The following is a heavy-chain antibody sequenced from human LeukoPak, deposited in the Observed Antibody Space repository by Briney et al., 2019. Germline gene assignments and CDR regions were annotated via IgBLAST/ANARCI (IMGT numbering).Heavy chain of an antibody. CDR1: GFIFNSYR. D-gene: IGHD2-15*01. CDR2: ISSSTSNI. V-gene: IGHV3-48*01. Sequence: GGSLRLSCKGSGFIFNSYRIKWVRQAPGKGLEWVAYISSSTSNIFYADSVKGRFTISTYHHKGSGPLQINSLRVEDTAPSLCARDRVIAATPFYFDSSGQRALFTVSS. J-gene: IGHJ4*02. CDR3: ARDRVIAATPFYFDS.